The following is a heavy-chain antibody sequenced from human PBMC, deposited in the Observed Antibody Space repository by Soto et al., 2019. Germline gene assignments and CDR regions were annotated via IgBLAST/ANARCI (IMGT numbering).Heavy chain of an antibody. J-gene: IGHJ4*02. CDR3: DKTESFNAYYNDFDC. CDR1: GFRFAVYA. CDR2: ISGSGSST. V-gene: IGHV3-23*01. Sequence: PGGSLRLSCAASGFRFAVYAVTWVRQAPGKGLEWVSAISGSGSSTYYADSVKGRFTISRDNSKNTLYLQMNSLRAGAAAVYYWDKTESFNAYYNDFDCWGQGTRVTVAS. D-gene: IGHD3-10*01.